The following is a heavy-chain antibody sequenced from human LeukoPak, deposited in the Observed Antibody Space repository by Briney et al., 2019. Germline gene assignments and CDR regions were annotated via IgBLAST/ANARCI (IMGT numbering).Heavy chain of an antibody. CDR2: INQDGSVQ. V-gene: IGHV3-7*01. D-gene: IGHD2-15*01. CDR3: ARGPGYLTDY. Sequence: GGSLRLSCAASGFALSNCWMTWFRQAPGKGLERVANINQDGSVQSYVDSVKGRFTISKDNAKNSLYLKMNSLRVEDTAVYYCARGPGYLTDYWGRGTLVTVSS. CDR1: GFALSNCW. J-gene: IGHJ4*02.